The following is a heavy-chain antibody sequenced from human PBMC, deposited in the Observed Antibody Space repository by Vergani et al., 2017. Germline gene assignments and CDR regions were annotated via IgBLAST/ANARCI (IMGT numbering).Heavy chain of an antibody. V-gene: IGHV4-61*08. CDR3: AGDSHSWQRADH. D-gene: IGHD4-11*01. J-gene: IGHJ4*02. CDR1: GGSISSGGYY. CDR2: IHYAENS. Sequence: QVQLQESGPGLVKPSETLSLTCTVSGGSISSGGYYWSWIRQPPGKGLEWIGYIHYAENSIYNPSLKSRVTMSVDTSKNQFSLKLTSVTAADTAVYFCAGDSHSWQRADHWGQGTLVTVSS.